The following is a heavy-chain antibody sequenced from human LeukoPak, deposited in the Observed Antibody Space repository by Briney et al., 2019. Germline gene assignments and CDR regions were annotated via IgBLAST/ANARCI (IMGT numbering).Heavy chain of an antibody. V-gene: IGHV3-21*01. CDR1: GFTFRSYD. Sequence: GGSLRLSCAASGFTFRSYDMNWVRQAPGKGLEWVSSISSSSSYIYYADSVKGRFTISRDNAKNSLYLQMNSLRAEDTAVYYCARVLHALPAMGYGDYRGWFDPWGQGTLVTVSS. CDR3: ARVLHALPAMGYGDYRGWFDP. CDR2: ISSSSSYI. J-gene: IGHJ5*02. D-gene: IGHD4-17*01.